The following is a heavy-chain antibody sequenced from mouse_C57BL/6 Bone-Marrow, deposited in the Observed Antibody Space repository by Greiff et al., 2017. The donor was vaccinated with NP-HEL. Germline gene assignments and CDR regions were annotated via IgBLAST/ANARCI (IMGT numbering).Heavy chain of an antibody. J-gene: IGHJ3*01. CDR3: ARDAHSNLFAY. V-gene: IGHV7-1*01. Sequence: EVNLVESGGGLVQSGRSLRLSCATSGFTFSDFYMEWVRQAPGKGLEWIAASRNKANDYTTEYSASVKGRFIVSRDTSQSILYLQMNALRAEDTAIYYCARDAHSNLFAYWGQGTLVTVSA. CDR2: SRNKANDYTT. D-gene: IGHD2-5*01. CDR1: GFTFSDFY.